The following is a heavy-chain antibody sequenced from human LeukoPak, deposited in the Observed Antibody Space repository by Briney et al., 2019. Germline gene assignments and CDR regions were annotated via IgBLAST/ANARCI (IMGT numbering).Heavy chain of an antibody. J-gene: IGHJ5*02. Sequence: SETRSLTCTVSGGSISSYYWSWIRQPPGKGLEWIGYIYYSGSTNYNPSLKSRVTISVDTSKNQFSLKLSSVTAADTAVYYCARDKRHYDFWSGTASNWFDPWGQGTLVTVSS. V-gene: IGHV4-59*01. CDR2: IYYSGST. CDR1: GGSISSYY. D-gene: IGHD3-3*01. CDR3: ARDKRHYDFWSGTASNWFDP.